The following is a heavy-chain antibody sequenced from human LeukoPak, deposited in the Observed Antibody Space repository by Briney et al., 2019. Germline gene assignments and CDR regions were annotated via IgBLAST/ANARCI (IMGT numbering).Heavy chain of an antibody. D-gene: IGHD2-2*02. Sequence: SETLSLTCAVYGASFSDYYWNWIRQPPEKGLEWIGEINHSGSTNYNPSLKSRVTISVDTSKNQFSLKLCSVTAADTAVYYCARAGRLGYCSSTSCHRAYYYYMDVWGKGTTVTVSS. V-gene: IGHV4-34*01. CDR1: GASFSDYY. J-gene: IGHJ6*03. CDR3: ARAGRLGYCSSTSCHRAYYYYMDV. CDR2: INHSGST.